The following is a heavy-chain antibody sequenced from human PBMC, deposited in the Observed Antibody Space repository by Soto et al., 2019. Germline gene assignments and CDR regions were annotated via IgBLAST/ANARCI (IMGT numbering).Heavy chain of an antibody. CDR1: GFTFSSYA. D-gene: IGHD3-3*01. J-gene: IGHJ6*02. CDR2: ISYDGSNK. Sequence: PGGSLRLSCAASGFTFSSYAMHWVRQAPGKGLEWVAVISYDGSNKYYADSVKGRFTISRDNSKNTLYLQMNSLRAEDTAVYYCARGGSPSFGVVPQIYYYYYGMDVWGQGTTVTVSS. V-gene: IGHV3-30-3*01. CDR3: ARGGSPSFGVVPQIYYYYYGMDV.